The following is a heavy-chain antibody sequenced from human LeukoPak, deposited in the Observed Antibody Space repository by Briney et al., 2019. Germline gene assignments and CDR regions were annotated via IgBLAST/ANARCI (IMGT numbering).Heavy chain of an antibody. V-gene: IGHV3-33*01. CDR3: ARNLPYDSSGYSVAFDI. CDR1: GFTFSSYG. CDR2: IWYDGSDK. Sequence: PGGSLRLSCAASGFTFSSYGMHWVRQAPGKGLERVAIIWYDGSDKDYADSVKGRFTISRDNSKNTLYLQMNSLRAEDTAVYYCARNLPYDSSGYSVAFDIWGQGTMVTVSS. J-gene: IGHJ3*02. D-gene: IGHD3-22*01.